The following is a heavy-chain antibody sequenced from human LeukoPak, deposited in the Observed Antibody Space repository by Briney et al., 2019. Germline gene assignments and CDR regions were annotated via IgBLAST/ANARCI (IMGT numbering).Heavy chain of an antibody. Sequence: GGSLRLSSAASGFTFSSYWMSWVRQAPGKGLEWVANIKQDGSEKYYVDSVKGRFTISRDNAKNSLCLQMNSLRAEDTAVYYCARDVTIFGVALGDYWGQGTLVTVSS. J-gene: IGHJ4*02. D-gene: IGHD3-3*01. CDR3: ARDVTIFGVALGDY. CDR1: GFTFSSYW. CDR2: IKQDGSEK. V-gene: IGHV3-7*01.